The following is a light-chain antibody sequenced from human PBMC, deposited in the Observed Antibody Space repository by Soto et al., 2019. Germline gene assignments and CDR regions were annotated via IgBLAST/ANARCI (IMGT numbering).Light chain of an antibody. CDR1: QSVSSY. J-gene: IGKJ2*01. CDR3: QQRSNWPRYT. V-gene: IGKV3-11*01. CDR2: DAS. Sequence: EIVLTQSPATLSLSPGERATLSCRASQSVSSYLAWYQQKPGQAPRLLIYDASNKATGIPARFSGSGSETDFTLTISRLEPEDFAVYYCQQRSNWPRYTFGQGTKLEIK.